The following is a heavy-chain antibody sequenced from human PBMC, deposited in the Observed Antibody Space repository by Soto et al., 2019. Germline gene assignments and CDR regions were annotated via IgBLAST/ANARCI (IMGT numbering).Heavy chain of an antibody. V-gene: IGHV4-61*01. J-gene: IGHJ6*02. CDR1: GGSVSSGSYY. CDR2: IYYSGST. CDR3: ASEGDSSGYHPMDV. Sequence: ATLSLTCTVSGGSVSSGSYYWSWIRQPPGKGLEWIGYIYYSGSTNYNPSLKSRVTISVDTSKNQFSLKLSSVTAADTAVYYCASEGDSSGYHPMDVWGQGTTVTVSS. D-gene: IGHD3-22*01.